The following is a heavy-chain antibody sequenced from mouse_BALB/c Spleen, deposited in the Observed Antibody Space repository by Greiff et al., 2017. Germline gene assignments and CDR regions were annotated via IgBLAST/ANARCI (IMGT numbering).Heavy chain of an antibody. V-gene: IGHV1S135*01. CDR1: GYAFTSYN. CDR2: IDPYNGGT. J-gene: IGHJ4*01. D-gene: IGHD1-1*01. Sequence: LVESGPELVKPGASVKVSCKASGYAFTSYNMYWVKQSHGKSLEWIGYIDPYNGGTSYNQKFKGKATLTVDKSSSTAYMHLNSLTSEDSAVYYCARGNYYGSSDAMDYWGQGTSVTVSS. CDR3: ARGNYYGSSDAMDY.